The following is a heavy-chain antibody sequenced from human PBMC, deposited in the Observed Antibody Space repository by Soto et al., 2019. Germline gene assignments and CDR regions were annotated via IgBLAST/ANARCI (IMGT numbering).Heavy chain of an antibody. V-gene: IGHV1-69*13. Sequence: SVKVSCRASGGTFSSYAISWVRQAPGQGLEWMGGIIPIFGTANYAQKFQGRATITADESTSTAYMEPSSLRSEDTAVYYCARDQVERYYDSSGYPNDAFDIWGQGTMVTVSS. CDR2: IIPIFGTA. J-gene: IGHJ3*02. CDR1: GGTFSSYA. D-gene: IGHD3-22*01. CDR3: ARDQVERYYDSSGYPNDAFDI.